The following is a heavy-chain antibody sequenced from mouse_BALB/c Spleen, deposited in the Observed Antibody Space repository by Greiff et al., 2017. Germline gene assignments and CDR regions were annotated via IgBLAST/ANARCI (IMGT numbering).Heavy chain of an antibody. CDR3: AREGGYDEGYYFDY. J-gene: IGHJ2*01. Sequence: QVQLQQSGAELMKPGASVKISCKATGYTFSSYWIEWVKQRPGHGLEWIGEILPGSGSTNYNEKFKGKATFTADTSSNTAYMQLSSLTSEDSAVYYCAREGGYDEGYYFDYWGQGTTLTVSS. V-gene: IGHV1-9*01. CDR2: ILPGSGST. CDR1: GYTFSSYW. D-gene: IGHD2-14*01.